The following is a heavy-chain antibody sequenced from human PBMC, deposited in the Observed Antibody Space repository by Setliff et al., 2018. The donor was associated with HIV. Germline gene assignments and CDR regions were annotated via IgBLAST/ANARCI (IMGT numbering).Heavy chain of an antibody. Sequence: ASVKVSCKASGYTFTAHYIHWVRQAPGQGLEWMGRINPKSGATNYAQKFQGSVTLTRDTAISTAYMEVKRLRSDDTAVYYCARAGXXXGTDCYSQDFTXYYYMDVWGKGTTVTVSS. CDR1: GYTFTAHY. CDR3: ARAGXXXGTDCYSQDFTXYYYMDV. CDR2: INPKSGAT. V-gene: IGHV1-2*06. D-gene: IGHD2-21*02. J-gene: IGHJ6*03.